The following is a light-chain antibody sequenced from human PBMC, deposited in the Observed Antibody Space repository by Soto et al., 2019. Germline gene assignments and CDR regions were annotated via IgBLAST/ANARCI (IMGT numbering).Light chain of an antibody. CDR1: SSSIGGNI. V-gene: IGLV1-44*01. J-gene: IGLJ2*01. CDR2: GND. CDR3: AAWDDSLNGVA. Sequence: QSVLTQPPSASGTPGQRVTISCSGSSSSIGGNIVNWYQQLPGTAPKLLIFGNDQRPSWVPDRFSGSKSGTSASLAISGLHSEDEAHYYCAAWDDSLNGVAFGGGTKVTVL.